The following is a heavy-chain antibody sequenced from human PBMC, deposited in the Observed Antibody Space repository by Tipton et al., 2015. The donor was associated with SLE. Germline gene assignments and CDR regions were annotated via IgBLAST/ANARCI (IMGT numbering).Heavy chain of an antibody. J-gene: IGHJ3*02. Sequence: TLSLTCTVSGGSISSSSYYWSWIRQPPGKGLEWIGEINHSGSTNYNPSLKSRVTISVDTSKNQFSLKLSSVTAADTAVYYCARVALDAFDIWGQGTMVTVSS. V-gene: IGHV4-39*07. CDR2: INHSGST. CDR1: GGSISSSSYY. CDR3: ARVALDAFDI.